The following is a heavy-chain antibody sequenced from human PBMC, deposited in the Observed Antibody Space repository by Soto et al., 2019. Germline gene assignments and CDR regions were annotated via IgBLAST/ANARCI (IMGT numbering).Heavy chain of an antibody. CDR2: IYPGDSDT. CDR3: AKDTRLRLGDLSFDAFDN. CDR1: GYTFTDYW. J-gene: IGHJ4*02. Sequence: GESLKISCKGSGYTFTDYWIGWVRQLPGKGLEWMGIIYPGDSDTRYSPSFQGHVTITVDKSTSTAYLQWNTLKASDTAVYYCAKDTRLRLGDLSFDAFDNWGQGTLVTVSS. V-gene: IGHV5-51*01. D-gene: IGHD3-16*02.